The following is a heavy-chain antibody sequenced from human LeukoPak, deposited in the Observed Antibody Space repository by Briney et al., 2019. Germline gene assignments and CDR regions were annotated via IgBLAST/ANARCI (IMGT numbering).Heavy chain of an antibody. J-gene: IGHJ4*02. Sequence: GGSLRLSCAASGFTFSSYSMSWVRQAPGKGLEWVSSISDDSNYIYYADSVEGRFTISRDNAKNSLYLQMNSLRAEDTAVYYCARAWSGWNYWGQGTLVTVSS. CDR3: ARAWSGWNY. D-gene: IGHD6-19*01. CDR2: ISDDSNYI. V-gene: IGHV3-21*01. CDR1: GFTFSSYS.